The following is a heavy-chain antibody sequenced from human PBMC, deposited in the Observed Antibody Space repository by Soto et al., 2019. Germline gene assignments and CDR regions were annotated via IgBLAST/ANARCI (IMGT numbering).Heavy chain of an antibody. Sequence: GGSLRLSCAASGFTFSSYAMHWVRQAPGKGLEWVAVISYDGSNKYYADSVKGRFTISRDNSKNTLYLQMNSLRSEDTAVYYCARGDCSSTSCYSYWGQGTLVTVSS. D-gene: IGHD2-2*01. CDR3: ARGDCSSTSCYSY. V-gene: IGHV3-30-3*01. CDR1: GFTFSSYA. CDR2: ISYDGSNK. J-gene: IGHJ4*02.